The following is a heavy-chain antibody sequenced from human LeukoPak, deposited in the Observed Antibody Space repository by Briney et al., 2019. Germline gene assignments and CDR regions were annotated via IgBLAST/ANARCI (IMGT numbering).Heavy chain of an antibody. Sequence: PGGSLRLSCAASGFTFSSYAMHWVRQAPGKGLEWVAVISYDGSNKYYADSVKGRFTISRDNSKNTLYLQMNSLRAEDTAMYYCARGPIVVTYYYYGMDVWGQGTTVTVSS. CDR2: ISYDGSNK. CDR1: GFTFSSYA. V-gene: IGHV3-30*04. J-gene: IGHJ6*02. CDR3: ARGPIVVTYYYYGMDV. D-gene: IGHD3-22*01.